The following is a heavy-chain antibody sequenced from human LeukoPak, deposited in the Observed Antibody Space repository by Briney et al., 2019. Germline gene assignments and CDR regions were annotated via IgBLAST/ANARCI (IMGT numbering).Heavy chain of an antibody. Sequence: GGSLRLSCAASGFTFSSYWMSWVRQAPGKGLEWVANIKQDGSEKYYVDSVKGRFTISRDNAKNSLYLQMNSLRAEDTAVYYCARDGPTIVGAPHFDAFDIWGQGTMVTVSS. CDR1: GFTFSSYW. V-gene: IGHV3-7*01. J-gene: IGHJ3*02. CDR2: IKQDGSEK. D-gene: IGHD1-26*01. CDR3: ARDGPTIVGAPHFDAFDI.